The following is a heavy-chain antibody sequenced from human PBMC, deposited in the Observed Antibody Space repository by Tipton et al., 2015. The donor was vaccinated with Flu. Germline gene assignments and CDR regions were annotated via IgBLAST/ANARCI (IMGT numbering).Heavy chain of an antibody. Sequence: GSLRLSCAASGFTFSTYAMSWVRQAPGKGLEWVSVFSGSGGSTYYADSVKGRFTISRDNSKSTLYLQMNSLRAEDTAVYYCAKALRPCYYDRSGYWFEPFDYWGQGILVTVSS. J-gene: IGHJ4*02. D-gene: IGHD3-22*01. CDR1: GFTFSTYA. CDR3: AKALRPCYYDRSGYWFEPFDY. CDR2: FSGSGGST. V-gene: IGHV3-23*01.